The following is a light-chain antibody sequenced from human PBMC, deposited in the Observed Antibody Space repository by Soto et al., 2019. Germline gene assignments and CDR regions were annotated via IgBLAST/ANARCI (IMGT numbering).Light chain of an antibody. V-gene: IGLV2-8*01. CDR1: SSDVGGYNY. Sequence: QSALTQPPSASGSPRQSVTISCTGTSSDVGGYNYVSWYQPHPGKVPKLLIYEVTRRPSGVPDRSSGSKSGNTASLTVSALQAEDEAHYYCSSYAGNNVVIFGGGTKLTVL. CDR2: EVT. CDR3: SSYAGNNVVI. J-gene: IGLJ2*01.